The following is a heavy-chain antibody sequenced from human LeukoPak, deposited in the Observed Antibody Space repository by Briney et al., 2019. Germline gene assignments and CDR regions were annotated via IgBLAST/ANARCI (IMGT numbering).Heavy chain of an antibody. Sequence: GGSLRLSCAASGFTFSSYGMHWVRQAPGKGLEWVAVIWYDGSNKYYADSVKGRFTISRDNSRNTLYLQMNSLRAEDTAVYYCVRMAGYGSGSYPIDYWGQGTLVTVSS. CDR2: IWYDGSNK. J-gene: IGHJ4*02. CDR1: GFTFSSYG. V-gene: IGHV3-33*01. D-gene: IGHD3-10*01. CDR3: VRMAGYGSGSYPIDY.